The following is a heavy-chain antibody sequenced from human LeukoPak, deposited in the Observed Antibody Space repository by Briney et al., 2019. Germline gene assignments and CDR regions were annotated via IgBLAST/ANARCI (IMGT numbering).Heavy chain of an antibody. V-gene: IGHV3-66*01. D-gene: IGHD2-15*01. J-gene: IGHJ3*02. CDR2: LYSGGGA. CDR1: GFSVNTNY. CDR3: ARGKTSDDIVEDAFDI. Sequence: GGSLRLSCAASGFSVNTNYMTWVRQAPGKGLEWVSILYSGGGAYYAESVKDRFTISRDYSQNTLLLQMNSLRAEDTALYYCARGKTSDDIVEDAFDIWGQGTMVAVSS.